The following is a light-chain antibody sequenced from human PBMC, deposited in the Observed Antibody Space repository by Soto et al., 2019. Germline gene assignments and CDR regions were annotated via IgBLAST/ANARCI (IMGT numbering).Light chain of an antibody. CDR1: SSDIGAYNF. J-gene: IGLJ2*01. CDR2: DVN. Sequence: QSALTQPASVSGSPGQSITISCTGTSSDIGAYNFVSWYQQHPGKAPKLMLYDVNIRPSGVSNRFSGSKSGNTASLTISGLQAEDEADYYCTSCTTSTTIIFGGWTKLTVL. V-gene: IGLV2-14*03. CDR3: TSCTTSTTII.